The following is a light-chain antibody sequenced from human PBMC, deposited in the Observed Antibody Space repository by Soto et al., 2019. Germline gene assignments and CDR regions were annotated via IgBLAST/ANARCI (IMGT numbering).Light chain of an antibody. J-gene: IGKJ1*01. CDR3: QQYDNWPWT. CDR2: GAS. Sequence: EILMTQSPATMSVSPGGRATLSCRASQSISDTLAWYQQKPGQAPRLLIQGASTRATGFPARFSGSGSGTDFTLTISSLQSEDSAVYYCQQYDNWPWTFGQGTKVEIK. V-gene: IGKV3-15*01. CDR1: QSISDT.